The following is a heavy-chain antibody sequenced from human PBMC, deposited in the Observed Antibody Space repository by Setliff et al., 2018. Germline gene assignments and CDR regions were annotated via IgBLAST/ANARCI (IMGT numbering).Heavy chain of an antibody. Sequence: PGGSLRLSCAASGFNFDEHVMSWVRQAPGKGLEWVSGINSNGGSPGYADSVKGRFTISRDNAKNSLYLEMSSLRADDTAVYFCARERGAGSSRWYSHDGFDIWGQGTMVTVSS. CDR1: GFNFDEHV. D-gene: IGHD6-13*01. J-gene: IGHJ3*02. CDR2: INSNGGSP. CDR3: ARERGAGSSRWYSHDGFDI. V-gene: IGHV3-20*04.